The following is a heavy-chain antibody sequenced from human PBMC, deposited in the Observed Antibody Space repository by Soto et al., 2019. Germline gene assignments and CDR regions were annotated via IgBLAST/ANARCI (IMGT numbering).Heavy chain of an antibody. Sequence: ASVKVSCKASGYTFTSYGISWVRQAPGQGLEWMGWISAYNGNTKYEQKLQGRVTMTTDTSTSTADMERRSLRSDDTAVYYCARDAAVGLFDYWGQGTLVTVSS. CDR2: ISAYNGNT. J-gene: IGHJ4*02. CDR3: ARDAAVGLFDY. D-gene: IGHD1-26*01. CDR1: GYTFTSYG. V-gene: IGHV1-18*01.